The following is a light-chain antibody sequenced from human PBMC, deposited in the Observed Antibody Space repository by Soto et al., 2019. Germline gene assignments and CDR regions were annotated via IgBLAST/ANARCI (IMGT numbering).Light chain of an antibody. Sequence: QSVLTQPPSVSAAPGQKVSISCSGSSSNIGNNYVSWYQQVPGTAPRPAIYDNDKRPSGIPDRFSASKSGTSATLDITGLQTGDEADYYCGTWDSGLSVGVFGGGTKLTVL. CDR1: SSNIGNNY. J-gene: IGLJ3*02. CDR3: GTWDSGLSVGV. V-gene: IGLV1-51*01. CDR2: DND.